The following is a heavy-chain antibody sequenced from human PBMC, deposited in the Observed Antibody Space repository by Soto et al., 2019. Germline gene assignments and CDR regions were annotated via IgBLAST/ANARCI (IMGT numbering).Heavy chain of an antibody. CDR3: ARSSGLHYYYYYMDV. Sequence: QVQLQESGPGLVKPSGTLSLTCAVSSGSISSSNWWSWVRQPPGKGLEGIGEIYHSGSTNYKPSLKRRVTISVDQSKDQSSLKLSSMTAADTAVSYCARSSGLHYYYYYMDVGGKVTTVTVSS. J-gene: IGHJ6*03. V-gene: IGHV4-4*02. D-gene: IGHD3-10*01. CDR2: IYHSGST. CDR1: SGSISSSNW.